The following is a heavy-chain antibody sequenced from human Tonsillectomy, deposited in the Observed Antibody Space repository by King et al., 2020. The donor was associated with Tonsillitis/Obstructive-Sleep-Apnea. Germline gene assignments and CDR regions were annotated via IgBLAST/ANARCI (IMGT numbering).Heavy chain of an antibody. D-gene: IGHD6-6*01. CDR3: ARSRRYSSSLDYYYYMDV. CDR2: IYYSGST. Sequence: QLQESGPGLVKPSDTLSLTCAVSGYSISSSDWWGWIRQPPGKGLEWIGYIYYSGSTYYNPSLKSRVTMSVDTSKNHFSLKLSSVTAVDTAVYYCARSRRYSSSLDYYYYMDVWGKGTTVTVSS. J-gene: IGHJ6*03. CDR1: GYSISSSDW. V-gene: IGHV4-28*01.